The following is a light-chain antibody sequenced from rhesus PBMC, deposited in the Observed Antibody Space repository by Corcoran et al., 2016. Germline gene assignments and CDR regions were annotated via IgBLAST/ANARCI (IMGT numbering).Light chain of an antibody. CDR3: QQHNTYPRT. J-gene: IGKJ1*01. CDR1: QDISNY. CDR2: SAS. Sequence: DIQMTQAPSSLSASLGDTVTLTCRASQDISNYLAWFQQKPGKAPKPLIYSASTLESGVPSRFSGIGYGTYCTLTIRSLQPEDFAIYFCQQHNTYPRTFGQGTKVEIK. V-gene: IGKV1S16*01.